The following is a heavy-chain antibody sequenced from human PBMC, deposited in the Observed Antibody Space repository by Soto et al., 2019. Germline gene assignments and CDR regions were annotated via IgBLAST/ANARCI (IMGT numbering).Heavy chain of an antibody. CDR1: GGSISSYY. V-gene: IGHV4-4*07. D-gene: IGHD4-17*01. Sequence: SETLSLTCTVSGGSISSYYWSWVRQPAGKGLEWIGRIYTSGSTNYNPSLKSRVTMSVDTSKNQFSLKLSSVSAADAAVYYCASTNWGTTVRTRGAFDIWGQGTMVTVSS. J-gene: IGHJ3*02. CDR3: ASTNWGTTVRTRGAFDI. CDR2: IYTSGST.